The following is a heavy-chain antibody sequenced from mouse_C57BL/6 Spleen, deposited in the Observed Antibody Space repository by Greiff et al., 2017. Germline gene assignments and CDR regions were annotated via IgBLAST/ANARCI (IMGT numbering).Heavy chain of an antibody. Sequence: QVQLKQSGPELVKPGASVKISCKASGYAFSSSWMNWVKQRPGKGLEWIGRIYPGDGDTNYNEKFKGKATLTADKSYSTAYMQLSSLTSEDSAVYFCARDYYGSSDWYFDVWGTGTTVTVSS. V-gene: IGHV1-82*01. J-gene: IGHJ1*03. CDR2: IYPGDGDT. CDR1: GYAFSSSW. D-gene: IGHD1-1*01. CDR3: ARDYYGSSDWYFDV.